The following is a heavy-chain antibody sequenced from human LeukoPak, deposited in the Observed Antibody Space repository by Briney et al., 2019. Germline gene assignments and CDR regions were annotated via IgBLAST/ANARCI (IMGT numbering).Heavy chain of an antibody. Sequence: GGSLRLSRAASGFTFSSYAMSWVRQAPGKGLEWVSDISGGGSTYSADSVKGRFTISRDNRKNTMYLQTGSLRAKDTAVYYCAKDSGGTLNCFDLWGQGTLVTVSS. V-gene: IGHV3-23*01. CDR3: AKDSGGTLNCFDL. CDR2: ISGGGST. J-gene: IGHJ5*02. D-gene: IGHD1-26*01. CDR1: GFTFSSYA.